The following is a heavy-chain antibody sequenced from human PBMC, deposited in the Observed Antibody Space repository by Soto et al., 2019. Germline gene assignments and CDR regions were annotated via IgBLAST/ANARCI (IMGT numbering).Heavy chain of an antibody. Sequence: QVQLVESGGGVVQPGRSLRLSCAASGFTFSSYAMHWVRQAPGKGLEWVAVISYDGSNKYYADSVKGRFTIFRDNSKNTLYLQMNSLRAEDTAVYYCARTGIPVAGTPYYFDYWGQGTLVTVSS. CDR1: GFTFSSYA. V-gene: IGHV3-30-3*01. CDR3: ARTGIPVAGTPYYFDY. J-gene: IGHJ4*02. CDR2: ISYDGSNK. D-gene: IGHD6-19*01.